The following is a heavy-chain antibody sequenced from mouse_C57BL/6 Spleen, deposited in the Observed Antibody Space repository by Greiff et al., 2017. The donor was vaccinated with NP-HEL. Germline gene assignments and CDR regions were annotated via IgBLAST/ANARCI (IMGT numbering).Heavy chain of an antibody. J-gene: IGHJ3*01. CDR3: ARYDYGSWFAY. CDR1: GYTFTNYW. Sequence: QVQLQQSGAELVRPGTSVKMSCKASGYTFTNYWIGWAKQRPGHGLEWIGDIYPGGGYTNYNEKFKGKATLTADKSSSTAYMQFSSLTSEDSAIYYCARYDYGSWFAYWGQGTLVTVSA. CDR2: IYPGGGYT. D-gene: IGHD2-4*01. V-gene: IGHV1-63*01.